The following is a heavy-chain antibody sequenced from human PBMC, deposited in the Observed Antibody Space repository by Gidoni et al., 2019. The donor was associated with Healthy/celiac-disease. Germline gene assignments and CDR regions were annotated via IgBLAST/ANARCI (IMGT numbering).Heavy chain of an antibody. CDR3: AKAPRDAPKAYYYMDV. V-gene: IGHV3-23*01. CDR1: GFPFSSSA. D-gene: IGHD3-10*01. J-gene: IGHJ6*03. CDR2: ISGSGGST. Sequence: EVQLLESGGGLVQPGGSLRLSCAASGFPFSSSAMSWVRKAPGKGLEWVSAISGSGGSTYYADSVKGRFTISRDNSKNTLYLQMNSLRAEDTAVYYCAKAPRDAPKAYYYMDVWGKGTTVTVSS.